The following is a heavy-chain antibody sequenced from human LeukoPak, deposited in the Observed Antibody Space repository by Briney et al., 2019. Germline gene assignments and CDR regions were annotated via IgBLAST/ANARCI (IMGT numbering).Heavy chain of an antibody. CDR3: ARTHHSRSITIFRVVAAPIDY. CDR1: GFTFSSYA. V-gene: IGHV3-30-3*01. J-gene: IGHJ4*02. Sequence: GGSLRLSCAASGFTFSSYAMHWVRQAPGKGLEWVAVISYDGSNKYYADSVKGRFTISRDNAKNSLYLQMNSLRAEDTAVYYCARTHHSRSITIFRVVAAPIDYWGQGTLVTVSS. CDR2: ISYDGSNK. D-gene: IGHD3-3*01.